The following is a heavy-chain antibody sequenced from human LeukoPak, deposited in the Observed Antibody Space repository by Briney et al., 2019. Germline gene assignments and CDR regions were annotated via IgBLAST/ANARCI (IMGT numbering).Heavy chain of an antibody. Sequence: ASVKVSCKASGYTFTDYYIHWVRQAPGRGLEWMGWINPKSGGTDSAQKFQGRVTMTRDTSISSAYVELSRLSSDDTAVYYCARGDCSGATCYDLFDVWGQGTKVTVSS. CDR1: GYTFTDYY. CDR3: ARGDCSGATCYDLFDV. J-gene: IGHJ3*01. V-gene: IGHV1-2*02. CDR2: INPKSGGT. D-gene: IGHD2-2*01.